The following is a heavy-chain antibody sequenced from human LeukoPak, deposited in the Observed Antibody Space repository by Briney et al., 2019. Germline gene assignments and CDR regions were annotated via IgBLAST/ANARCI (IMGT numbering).Heavy chain of an antibody. Sequence: SVKLSCKASGGTLSSYAISWVRQAPGQGLEWMGGIIPIFGTANYAQRFQGRVTITTDESTSTAYMELSSLRSEDTAVYYCARRGYSGYEYYFDYWGQGTLVTVSP. V-gene: IGHV1-69*05. J-gene: IGHJ4*02. CDR1: GGTLSSYA. CDR2: IIPIFGTA. CDR3: ARRGYSGYEYYFDY. D-gene: IGHD5-12*01.